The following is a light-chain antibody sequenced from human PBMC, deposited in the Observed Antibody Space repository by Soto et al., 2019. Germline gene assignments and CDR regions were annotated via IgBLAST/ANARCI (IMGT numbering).Light chain of an antibody. CDR1: QSMSSL. V-gene: IGKV1-5*03. CDR2: KAS. Sequence: DIQMTQSPSTLSASVGDRVTITCRASQSMSSLLAWYQHKPGKAPKLLIYKASSLESGVPSRFSGSGSGTEFTITISTLQPEDFASYYCLQYNSHSWTFGQGTKVEIK. J-gene: IGKJ1*01. CDR3: LQYNSHSWT.